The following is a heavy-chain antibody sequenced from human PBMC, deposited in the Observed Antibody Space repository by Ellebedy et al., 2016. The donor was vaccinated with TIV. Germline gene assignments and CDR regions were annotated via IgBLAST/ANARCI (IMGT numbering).Heavy chain of an antibody. CDR1: GGSINGFF. V-gene: IGHV4-59*12. D-gene: IGHD1-14*01. J-gene: IGHJ4*02. CDR3: AKARDRSLDQ. CDR2: VLYTGNT. Sequence: MPGGSLRLSCTVSGGSINGFFCSWIRQAPGRGLEWLGYVLYTGNTYYNPSLRSRVAMSVDTSKNQFSLSLTSVTAADTAVYYCAKARDRSLDQWGQGTLVTVSS.